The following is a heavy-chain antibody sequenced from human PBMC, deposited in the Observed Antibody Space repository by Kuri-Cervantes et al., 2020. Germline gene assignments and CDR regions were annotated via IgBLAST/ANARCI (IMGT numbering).Heavy chain of an antibody. CDR3: VKDHTYSGNSGPID. V-gene: IGHV3-53*01. D-gene: IGHD4-23*01. CDR1: GFTVSSNY. Sequence: ETLSLTCAASGFTVSSNYMSWVRQAPGKGLEWVSVIYSGGSTYYADSVKGRFTISRDNAKNSLYLQMNSLRDEDTAVYHCVKDHTYSGNSGPIDWGQGTLVTVSS. CDR2: IYSGGST. J-gene: IGHJ4*02.